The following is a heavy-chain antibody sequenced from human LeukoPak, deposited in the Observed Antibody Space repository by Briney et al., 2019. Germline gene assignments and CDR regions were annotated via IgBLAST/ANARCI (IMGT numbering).Heavy chain of an antibody. J-gene: IGHJ4*02. CDR2: INDNGAKT. Sequence: GGSLRLSCAASGFAVSNKFMYWVRQPPGKGLEWVSGINDNGAKTFYADSVKGRLTISRDNSRSTLYLQMNNLRADDTAVYYCAKGHGVVTFNELFSWGQGTLVTVSS. D-gene: IGHD2-21*02. CDR3: AKGHGVVTFNELFS. V-gene: IGHV3-23*01. CDR1: GFAVSNKF.